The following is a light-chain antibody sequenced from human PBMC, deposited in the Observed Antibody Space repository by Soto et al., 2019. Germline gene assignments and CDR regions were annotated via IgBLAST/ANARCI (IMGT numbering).Light chain of an antibody. CDR2: DAS. CDR3: QQYNSYLTWT. Sequence: DIQVTQSLCTLSGSVGERVTITCRASQSISSWLAWYQQKPGKAPKLLIYDASSLESGVPSRFSGSGSGTEFTLTISSLQPDDFATSYCQQYNSYLTWTFGQGTKVDIK. J-gene: IGKJ1*01. CDR1: QSISSW. V-gene: IGKV1-5*01.